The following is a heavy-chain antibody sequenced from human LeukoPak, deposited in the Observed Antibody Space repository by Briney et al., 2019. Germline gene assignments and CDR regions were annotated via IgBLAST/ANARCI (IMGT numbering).Heavy chain of an antibody. J-gene: IGHJ5*02. CDR2: INGYMT. V-gene: IGHV3-23*01. CDR1: GFTFSNSA. CDR3: AKEVPQSSSSSGGSCAFDP. Sequence: GGSLRLSCAASGFTFSNSAFTWVRQAPGKGLEWVSAINGYMTYYGDSVKGRFTISRDNSVNTVYLQLDSLRVEDTAVYYCAKEVPQSSSSSGGSCAFDPWAREPWSPSRQ. D-gene: IGHD2-2*01.